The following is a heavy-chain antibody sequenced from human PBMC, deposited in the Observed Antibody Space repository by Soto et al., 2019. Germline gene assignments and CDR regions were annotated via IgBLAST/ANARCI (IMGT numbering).Heavy chain of an antibody. Sequence: GGSLRLSCAASGFTFSSYAMSWVRQAPGKGLEWVSAISGSGGSTYYADSVKGRFTISRDNSKNTLYLQMNSLRAEDTAVYFCAKDSYSGYDVFFDYWGQGTLVTVSS. D-gene: IGHD5-12*01. CDR3: AKDSYSGYDVFFDY. CDR2: ISGSGGST. CDR1: GFTFSSYA. V-gene: IGHV3-23*01. J-gene: IGHJ4*02.